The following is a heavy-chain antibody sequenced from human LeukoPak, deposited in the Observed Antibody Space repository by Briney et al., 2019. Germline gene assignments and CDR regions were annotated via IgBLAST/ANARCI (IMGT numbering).Heavy chain of an antibody. CDR1: GFTFSSYS. CDR3: ARRGDGYNYVRY. V-gene: IGHV3-21*01. D-gene: IGHD5-24*01. CDR2: ISSSSSYI. Sequence: GGSLRLSCAASGFTFSSYSMNWVRQAPGKGLEWVSSISSSSSYIYYADSMKGRFTISRDNAKNSLYLQMNSLRAEDTAVYYCARRGDGYNYVRYWGQGTLVTVSS. J-gene: IGHJ4*02.